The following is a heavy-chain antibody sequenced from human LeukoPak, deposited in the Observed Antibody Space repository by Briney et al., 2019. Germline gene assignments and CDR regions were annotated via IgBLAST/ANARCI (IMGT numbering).Heavy chain of an antibody. CDR1: GFTFSSYW. V-gene: IGHV3-7*03. J-gene: IGHJ6*02. CDR2: INHNGNVN. Sequence: GGSLRLSCAASGFTFSSYWMNWARQAPGKGLEWVASINHNGNVNYYVDSVKGRFTISRDNAKNSLYQQMSNLRAEDTAVYFCARGGGLDVWGQGATVTVSS. CDR3: ARGGGLDV. D-gene: IGHD3-16*01.